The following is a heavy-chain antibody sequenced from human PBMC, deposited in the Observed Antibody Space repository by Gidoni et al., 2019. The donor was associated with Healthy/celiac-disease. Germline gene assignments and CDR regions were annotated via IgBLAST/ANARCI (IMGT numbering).Heavy chain of an antibody. CDR1: GGSISSYY. Sequence: QVQLQESGPGLVKPSETLSLTCTVSGGSISSYYWSWIRQPAGKGLEWIGRIYTSGSTNYNPSLKSRVTMSVDTSKNQFSLKLSSVTAADTAVYYCARDGIAAGVDYYYYGMDVWGQGTTVTVSS. CDR3: ARDGIAAGVDYYYYGMDV. J-gene: IGHJ6*02. CDR2: IYTSGST. D-gene: IGHD6-13*01. V-gene: IGHV4-4*07.